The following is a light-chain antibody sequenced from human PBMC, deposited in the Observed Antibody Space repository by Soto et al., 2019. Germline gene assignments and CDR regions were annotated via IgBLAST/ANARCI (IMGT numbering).Light chain of an antibody. Sequence: EIMLTQSPGTLSLSPGERATLSCRASQSVNRNFLAWFQHKPGQASRLLIYGASSRATGIPDRFSGSGSGTDFPLTISRLEPEDFAVYFCQQYDSTAWTFGQGTKVEIK. CDR1: QSVNRNF. CDR2: GAS. V-gene: IGKV3-20*01. CDR3: QQYDSTAWT. J-gene: IGKJ1*01.